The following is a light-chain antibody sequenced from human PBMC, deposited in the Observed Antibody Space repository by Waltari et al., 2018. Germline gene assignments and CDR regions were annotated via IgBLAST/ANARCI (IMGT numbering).Light chain of an antibody. J-gene: IGKJ4*01. V-gene: IGKV1-39*01. CDR2: AAS. Sequence: DIQMTQSPSSLSASVVDRVTITCRASQSISNYLNWYQQKPEKAPKLLIYAASSLQSGVPSRFSGSGSGTDFTLTISSLQPEDFATYYCQQSYSTPRLTFGGGTKVEIK. CDR1: QSISNY. CDR3: QQSYSTPRLT.